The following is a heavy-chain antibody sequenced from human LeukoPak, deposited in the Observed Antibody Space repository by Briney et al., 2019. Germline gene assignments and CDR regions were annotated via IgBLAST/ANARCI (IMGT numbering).Heavy chain of an antibody. V-gene: IGHV1-3*01. CDR1: GYTFTSYA. CDR3: ASHRIAVAGTPVSGLDY. CDR2: INAGNGNT. J-gene: IGHJ4*02. Sequence: ASVKVSCKASGYTFTSYAMHWVRQAPGQRLEWMGWINAGNGNTKHSQKFQGRVTITRDTSASTAYMELSSLRSEDTAVYYCASHRIAVAGTPVSGLDYWGQGTLVTVSS. D-gene: IGHD6-19*01.